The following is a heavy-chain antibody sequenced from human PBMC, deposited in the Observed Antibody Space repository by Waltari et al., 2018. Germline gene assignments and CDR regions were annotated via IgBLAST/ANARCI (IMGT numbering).Heavy chain of an antibody. D-gene: IGHD2-15*01. CDR2: INHSGST. J-gene: IGHJ5*02. V-gene: IGHV4-34*01. Sequence: QVQLQQWGAGLLKPSETLSLTCAVYGGSFRGYYWRWIRQPPGKGREWIGEINHSGSTNYNPSLKSRVTISVDTSKNQFSLKLSSVTAADTAVYYCARYIVVVVAATQNWFDPWGQGTLVTVSS. CDR3: ARYIVVVVAATQNWFDP. CDR1: GGSFRGYY.